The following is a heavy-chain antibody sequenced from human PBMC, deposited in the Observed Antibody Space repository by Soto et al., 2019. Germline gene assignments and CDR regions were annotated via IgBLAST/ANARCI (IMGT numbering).Heavy chain of an antibody. Sequence: ASVKVSCKASGYTFTNYGISWVRQAPGQGLEWMGWINTYNGNTNHAQKLQGRVTMTTDTSTSTAYMELRSLRSDDTAVYYCATTAWRGYYDSRTSPVVWGQGTLVTVSS. CDR1: GYTFTNYG. CDR3: ATTAWRGYYDSRTSPVV. CDR2: INTYNGNT. V-gene: IGHV1-18*01. D-gene: IGHD3-22*01. J-gene: IGHJ4*02.